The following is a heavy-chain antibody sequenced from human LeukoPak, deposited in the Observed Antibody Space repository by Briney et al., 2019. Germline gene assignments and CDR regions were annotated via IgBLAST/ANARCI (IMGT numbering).Heavy chain of an antibody. CDR3: ATVCYCSSTSCYTPDY. D-gene: IGHD2-2*02. V-gene: IGHV1-24*01. CDR2: FDPEDGET. CDR1: GYTLTELS. Sequence: ASVKVSCKVSGYTLTELSMHWVRQAPGKGLEWMGGFDPEDGETIYAQKFQGRVTMTEDTSTDTAYMELSSLRSEDTAVYYCATVCYCSSTSCYTPDYWGQGTLVTVSS. J-gene: IGHJ4*02.